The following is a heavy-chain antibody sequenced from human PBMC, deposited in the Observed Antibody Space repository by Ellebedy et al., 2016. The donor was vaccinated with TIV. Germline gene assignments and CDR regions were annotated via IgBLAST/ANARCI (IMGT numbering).Heavy chain of an antibody. CDR3: ATSKLYLDTSGYFDY. CDR1: GYTFTDYG. V-gene: IGHV1-18*01. CDR2: ISTDHGDT. Sequence: AASVKVSCKASGYTFTDYGINWVRQAPGQGLEWMGWISTDHGDTYSAQKVQGRVTMTTDTSTSTAYMELRSLRSDDTAVYYCATSKLYLDTSGYFDYWGQGTLVTVSS. D-gene: IGHD3-22*01. J-gene: IGHJ4*02.